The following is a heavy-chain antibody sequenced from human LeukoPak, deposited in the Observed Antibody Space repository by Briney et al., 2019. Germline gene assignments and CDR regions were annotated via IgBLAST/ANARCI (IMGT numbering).Heavy chain of an antibody. CDR3: ARVVAAAGKEVDY. CDR2: IIPIFGTA. J-gene: IGHJ4*02. D-gene: IGHD6-13*01. V-gene: IGHV1-69*13. CDR1: GGTFSSYA. Sequence: GASVKVSCKASGGTFSSYAINWVRQAPGQGLEWMGGIIPIFGTANYAQKFQGRVTITADESTSTAYMELSSLRSEDTAVYYCARVVAAAGKEVDYWGQGTLVTVSS.